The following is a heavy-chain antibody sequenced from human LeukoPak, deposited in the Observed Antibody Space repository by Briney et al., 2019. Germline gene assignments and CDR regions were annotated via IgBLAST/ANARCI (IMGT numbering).Heavy chain of an antibody. CDR1: GFTFSSYS. V-gene: IGHV3-21*01. D-gene: IGHD3-3*01. CDR2: ISSSSSYI. CDR3: ARDHDDSGNYDFWSGYYRGTNAFDI. Sequence: GGSLRLSFAASGFTFSSYSMNWVCQAPGKGLEWVSSISSSSSYIYYADSVKGRFTISRDNAKNALYLQMNSLRAEDTAVYYCARDHDDSGNYDFWSGYYRGTNAFDIWGQGTMVTVSS. J-gene: IGHJ3*02.